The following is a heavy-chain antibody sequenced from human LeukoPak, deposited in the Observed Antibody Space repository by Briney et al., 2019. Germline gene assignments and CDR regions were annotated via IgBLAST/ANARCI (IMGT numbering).Heavy chain of an antibody. J-gene: IGHJ4*02. V-gene: IGHV4-34*01. Sequence: SETLSLTCAVYGGSFSGYYWSWIRQPPGKGLEWIGEITHSGNTNYNPSLTSRVTISVDTSKNQFSLKMSSVTAAGTAVYYCARVIVVLGGYFDYWGQGTRVTVSS. CDR3: ARVIVVLGGYFDY. CDR1: GGSFSGYY. D-gene: IGHD2-8*02. CDR2: ITHSGNT.